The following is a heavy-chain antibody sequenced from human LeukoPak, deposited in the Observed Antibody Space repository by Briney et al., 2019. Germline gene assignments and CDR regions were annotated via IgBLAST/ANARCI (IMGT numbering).Heavy chain of an antibody. J-gene: IGHJ4*02. Sequence: PGGSLRLSCVASGFTLRSYVMNWVRQTPGKGLEWVSAISGSGGSTYYADSVKGRFTISRDNSKNTLYLQMNSLRAEDTAVYYCAKSEDFDWLWHDYWGQGTLVTVSS. CDR1: GFTLRSYV. D-gene: IGHD3-9*01. CDR3: AKSEDFDWLWHDY. V-gene: IGHV3-23*01. CDR2: ISGSGGST.